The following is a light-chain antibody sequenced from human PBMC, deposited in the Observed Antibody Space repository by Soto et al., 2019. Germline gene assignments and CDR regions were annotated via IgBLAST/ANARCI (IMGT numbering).Light chain of an antibody. CDR1: QSAGNF. CDR3: QQHNQWPIT. Sequence: EIVMTHSPATLSVSPGETASLSCGASQSAGNFLAWYQQKPGQAPRLLIYYISTRATGIPARFSGSGSGTEFTLTINSLQSEDSAVYYCQQHNQWPITFGQGTRLEI. V-gene: IGKV3D-15*01. CDR2: YIS. J-gene: IGKJ5*01.